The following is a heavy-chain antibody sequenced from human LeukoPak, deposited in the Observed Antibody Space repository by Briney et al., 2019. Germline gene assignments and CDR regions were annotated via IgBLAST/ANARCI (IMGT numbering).Heavy chain of an antibody. J-gene: IGHJ4*02. CDR2: IYYSGST. Sequence: PSETLSLTCTVSGGSISSYYWSWIRQPPGKGLEWIGSIYYSGSTCYNPSLKSRVTISVDTSKNQFSLKLSSVTAADTAVYYCARVPRGYSYGLTEFDYWGQGTLVTVSS. V-gene: IGHV4-39*07. D-gene: IGHD5-18*01. CDR3: ARVPRGYSYGLTEFDY. CDR1: GGSISSYY.